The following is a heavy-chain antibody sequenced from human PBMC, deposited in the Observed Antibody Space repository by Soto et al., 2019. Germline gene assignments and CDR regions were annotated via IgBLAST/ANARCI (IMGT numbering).Heavy chain of an antibody. CDR2: IIPIFGTA. CDR3: ARDKYSSSYVIYYYGMDV. D-gene: IGHD6-6*01. V-gene: IGHV1-69*12. Sequence: QVQLVQSGAEVKKPGSSVKVSCKASGGTFSSYAISWVRQAPGQGLEWMGGIIPIFGTANYAQKLQGRVTITEDESTSTPYMELSSLRSEDTAVYYCARDKYSSSYVIYYYGMDVWGQGTTVTLSS. J-gene: IGHJ6*02. CDR1: GGTFSSYA.